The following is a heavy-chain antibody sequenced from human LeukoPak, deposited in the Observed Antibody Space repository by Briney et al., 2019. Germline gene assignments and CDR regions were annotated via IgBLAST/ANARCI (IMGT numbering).Heavy chain of an antibody. V-gene: IGHV1-2*02. CDR3: ARGRCSSRSCYLFDY. CDR2: INPNSGGT. D-gene: IGHD2-2*01. CDR1: GYTLTGYY. J-gene: IGHJ4*02. Sequence: ASVEVSCKAAGYTLTGYYMHWVRQAPGQGLEWMGWINPNSGGTSYAQKFQGRVTMTRDTSINTAYMELSRLRSDDTAVYYCARGRCSSRSCYLFDYWGQGTLVTVSS.